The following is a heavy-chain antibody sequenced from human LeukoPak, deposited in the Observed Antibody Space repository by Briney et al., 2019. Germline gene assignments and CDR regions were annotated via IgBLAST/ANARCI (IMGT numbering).Heavy chain of an antibody. D-gene: IGHD2-21*02. Sequence: SETLSLTCTVSGGSISSYYWSWIRQPPGKGLEWIGEINHSGSTNYNPSLKSRVTISVDTSKNQFSLKLSSVTAADTAVYYCARGLVVTARGYFQHWGQGTLVTVSS. J-gene: IGHJ1*01. CDR2: INHSGST. CDR1: GGSISSYY. V-gene: IGHV4-34*01. CDR3: ARGLVVTARGYFQH.